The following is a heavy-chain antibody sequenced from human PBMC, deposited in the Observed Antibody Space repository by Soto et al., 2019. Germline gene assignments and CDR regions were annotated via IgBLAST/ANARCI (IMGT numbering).Heavy chain of an antibody. D-gene: IGHD2-21*02. J-gene: IGHJ4*02. CDR3: ARGGHVVVVTAALDY. CDR1: GDTFTEYY. CDR2: VNPSGGHT. V-gene: IGHV1-46*01. Sequence: QVQLMQSGAEVKKPGASVKVSCKASGDTFTEYYIHWVRQAPGQGLEWMGTVNPSGGHTTYAQDIVRRVTMTRDTYTSTLYMELTSLTSEDTAVYYCARGGHVVVVTAALDYWGQGTLVTVSS.